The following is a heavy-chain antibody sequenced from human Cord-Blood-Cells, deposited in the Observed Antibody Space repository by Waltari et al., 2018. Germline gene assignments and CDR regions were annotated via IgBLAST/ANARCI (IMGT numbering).Heavy chain of an antibody. J-gene: IGHJ4*02. CDR2: INPNSGGT. V-gene: IGHV1-2*04. CDR1: GYTFTGYY. CDR3: ARSASLGSLRYFDY. D-gene: IGHD3-16*01. Sequence: QVQLVRSGAEVKKPGASVKVSCKASGYTFTGYYMHWVRQAPGQGLEWMGWINPNSGGTNYAQKFQGWVTMTRDTSISTAYMELSRLRSDDTAVYYCARSASLGSLRYFDYWGQGTLVTVSS.